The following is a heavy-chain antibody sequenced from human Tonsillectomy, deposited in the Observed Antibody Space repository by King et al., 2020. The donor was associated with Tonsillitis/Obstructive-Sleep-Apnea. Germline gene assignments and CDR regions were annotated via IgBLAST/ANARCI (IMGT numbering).Heavy chain of an antibody. Sequence: VQLVESGAEVKKPGESLKISCKGSGYTFTSYWIGWVRQLPGKGLEWMGIIYPGDSNTRYSPSFQGQVTISADKSINTAYLQWSSLKASDTAMYYCARDRGVDYYYHHDMDVWGQGTTVTVSS. CDR3: ARDRGVDYYYHHDMDV. V-gene: IGHV5-51*03. J-gene: IGHJ6*02. D-gene: IGHD3-22*01. CDR2: IYPGDSNT. CDR1: GYTFTSYW.